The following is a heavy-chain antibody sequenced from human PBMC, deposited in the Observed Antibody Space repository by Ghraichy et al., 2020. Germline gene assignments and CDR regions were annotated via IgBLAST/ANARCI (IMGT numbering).Heavy chain of an antibody. Sequence: SETLSLTCTVSGGSVSSGSYYWSWIRQPPGKGLEWIGYIYYSGSTNYNPSLKSRVTISVDTSKNQFSLKLSSVTAADTAVYYCARDMYWGRDILTGHIDPGPNDAFDIWGQGTMVTVSS. CDR3: ARDMYWGRDILTGHIDPGPNDAFDI. CDR2: IYYSGST. D-gene: IGHD3-9*01. CDR1: GGSVSSGSYY. V-gene: IGHV4-61*01. J-gene: IGHJ3*02.